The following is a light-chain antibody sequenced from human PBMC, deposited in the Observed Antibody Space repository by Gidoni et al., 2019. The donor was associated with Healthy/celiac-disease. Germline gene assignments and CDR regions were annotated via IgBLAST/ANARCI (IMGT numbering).Light chain of an antibody. Sequence: IQMTQSPSSLSASVGDRVTITCRESQSISSYLNWYQQKPGKAPKLLIYAASSLQSGVPSRFSGSGSGTDFTLTISSLQPEDFATYYCQQSYSTPMCSFGQGTKLEIK. V-gene: IGKV1-39*01. CDR2: AAS. CDR3: QQSYSTPMCS. J-gene: IGKJ2*04. CDR1: QSISSY.